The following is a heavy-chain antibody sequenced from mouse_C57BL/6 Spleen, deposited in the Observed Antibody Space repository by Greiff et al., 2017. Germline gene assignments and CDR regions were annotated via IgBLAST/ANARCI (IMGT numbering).Heavy chain of an antibody. CDR1: GFTFSSYA. J-gene: IGHJ2*01. CDR2: ISDGGSYT. Sequence: EVHLVESGGGLVKPGGSLKLSCAASGFTFSSYAMSWVRQTPEKRLEWVATISDGGSYTYYPDNVKGRFTISRDNAKNNLYLQMSHLKSEDTAMYYCARGLIYYGNYDYFDYWGQGTTLTVSS. V-gene: IGHV5-4*01. CDR3: ARGLIYYGNYDYFDY. D-gene: IGHD2-1*01.